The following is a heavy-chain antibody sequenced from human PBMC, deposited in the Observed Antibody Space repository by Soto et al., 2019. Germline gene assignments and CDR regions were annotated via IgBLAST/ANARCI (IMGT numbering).Heavy chain of an antibody. Sequence: GGSLRLSCAASGFTFSSHGMHWVRQPPGKGLEWVAVIWYDGSNKYYADSVKGRFIISRDNSKNTLFLQMNSLRPEDTAVYYCARWDDSQRIDPWGQGTLVTVSS. D-gene: IGHD1-26*01. CDR1: GFTFSSHG. CDR2: IWYDGSNK. V-gene: IGHV3-33*01. CDR3: ARWDDSQRIDP. J-gene: IGHJ5*02.